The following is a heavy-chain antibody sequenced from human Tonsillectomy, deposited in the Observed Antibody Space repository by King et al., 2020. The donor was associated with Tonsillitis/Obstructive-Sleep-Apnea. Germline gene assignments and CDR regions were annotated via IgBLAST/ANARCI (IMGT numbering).Heavy chain of an antibody. V-gene: IGHV3-30*04. Sequence: VQLVESXGXVVQPGRXLXLSCXASXXXFXSXAMHWVRQAPGKGLEWVAVISYDGSNKYYADSVKGRFTISRDNSKNTLYLQMNSLRAEDTAVYYCARXGGXSXSWPXYWGQXTLVTV. J-gene: IGHJ4*02. CDR1: XXXFXSXA. D-gene: IGHD6-13*01. CDR3: ARXGGXSXSWPXY. CDR2: ISYDGSNK.